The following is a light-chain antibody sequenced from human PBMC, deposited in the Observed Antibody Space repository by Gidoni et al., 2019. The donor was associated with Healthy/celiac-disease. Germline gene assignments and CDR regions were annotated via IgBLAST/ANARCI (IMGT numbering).Light chain of an antibody. CDR2: DAS. V-gene: IGKV3-11*01. J-gene: IGKJ3*01. CDR3: QQRSNWPPGG. CDR1: QSVSSY. Sequence: EIVLTQSPATLSLSPGERATLSCRASQSVSSYLAWYQQKPGQAPRLLIYDASNRATGIPARFSGSGSGTDFTLTISSLEPEDFAVYYCQQRSNWPPGGFXPXTKVXIK.